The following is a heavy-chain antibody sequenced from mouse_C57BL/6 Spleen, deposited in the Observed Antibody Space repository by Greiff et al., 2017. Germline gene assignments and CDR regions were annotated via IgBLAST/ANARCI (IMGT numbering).Heavy chain of an antibody. CDR1: GFTFSSYG. CDR3: ARRADDDGRSYEYFEV. J-gene: IGHJ1*03. CDR2: ISSGGSYT. V-gene: IGHV5-6*01. Sequence: EVQVVESGGDLVKPGGSLKLSCAASGFTFSSYGMSWVRQTPDKRLEWVATISSGGSYTYYPDSVKGRFTIARDNAKNTLYLQMSSLKSEDTAMYDCARRADDDGRSYEYFEVWGTGTTVTVAS. D-gene: IGHD1-1*01.